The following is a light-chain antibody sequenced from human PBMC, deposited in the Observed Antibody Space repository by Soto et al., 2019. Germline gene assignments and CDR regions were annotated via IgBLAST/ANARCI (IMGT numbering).Light chain of an antibody. V-gene: IGKV1-39*01. Sequence: DIQMTQSPSSLSASVGDTVTITCRASQSMSVHLNWYQQKPGKVPKLLIYAASNLQSGVPLRFSGSGSETDFALTISSLQPEDFATYYCQQSYITPYTFGQGTKLEIK. CDR1: QSMSVH. J-gene: IGKJ2*01. CDR3: QQSYITPYT. CDR2: AAS.